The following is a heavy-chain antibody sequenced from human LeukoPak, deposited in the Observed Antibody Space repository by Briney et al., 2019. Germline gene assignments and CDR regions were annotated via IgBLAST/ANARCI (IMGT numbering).Heavy chain of an antibody. CDR3: ARDRAYYDFWSGYGAIAMDY. V-gene: IGHV3-7*01. J-gene: IGHJ4*02. CDR1: GFTFSSYW. CDR2: IKQDGSEK. D-gene: IGHD3-3*01. Sequence: GGSLRLSCAASGFTFSSYWMSWVRQAPGKGLEWVAHIKQDGSEKYYVDSVKGRFTISRDNAKNSLYLQMNSLRAEDTAVYYCARDRAYYDFWSGYGAIAMDYWGQGTLVTVSS.